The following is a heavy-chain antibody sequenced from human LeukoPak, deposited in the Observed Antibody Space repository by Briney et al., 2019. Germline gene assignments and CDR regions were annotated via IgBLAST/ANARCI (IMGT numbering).Heavy chain of an antibody. CDR1: GFTFSSYE. D-gene: IGHD3-10*02. CDR2: ISSSGSTI. Sequence: GGSLRLSCAASGFTFSSYEMNWVRQAPGKGLEWVSYISSSGSTIYYADSVKGRFTTSRDDAKNSLYLQMNSLRAEDTAVYYCAELGITMIGGVWGKGTTVTISS. J-gene: IGHJ6*04. CDR3: AELGITMIGGV. V-gene: IGHV3-48*03.